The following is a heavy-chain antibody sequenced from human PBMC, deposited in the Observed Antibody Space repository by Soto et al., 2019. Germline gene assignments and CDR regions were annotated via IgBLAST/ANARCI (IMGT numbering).Heavy chain of an antibody. J-gene: IGHJ3*02. V-gene: IGHV4-38-2*01. CDR2: IYHSGET. CDR3: VRIRGWYSAFDI. Sequence: PSETLSLTCAVSHYSISSGFYWAWIRQSPGKGLEWIGSIYHSGETYHNPSLRSRVSISVDTSMNRFSLILSSVTAADTAVYYCVRIRGWYSAFDIWGQGRMVTVSS. CDR1: HYSISSGFY. D-gene: IGHD6-19*01.